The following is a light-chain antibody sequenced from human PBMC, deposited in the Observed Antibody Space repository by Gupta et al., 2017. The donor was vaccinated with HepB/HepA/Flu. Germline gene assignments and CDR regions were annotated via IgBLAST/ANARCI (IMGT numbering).Light chain of an antibody. V-gene: IGLV2-8*01. CDR2: DVT. CDR1: SSDVGRYNY. Sequence: QSALTQPPSASGSPGQSVTISCTGTSSDVGRYNYASWYQLHPGKAPKLMIYDVTNRPSGVPDRFSGSKSGNTASLTVSGLQAEDEADYYCSSYAGSNNFVFGTGTKVTVL. CDR3: SSYAGSNNFV. J-gene: IGLJ1*01.